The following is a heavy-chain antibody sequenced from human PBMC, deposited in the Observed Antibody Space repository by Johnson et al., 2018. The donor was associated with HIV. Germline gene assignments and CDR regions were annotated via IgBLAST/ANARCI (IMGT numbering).Heavy chain of an antibody. Sequence: QVQLVESGGGLVQPGGSLRLSCAASGFTFNSYALHWVRQAPGKGLEWVAIISYDGSNKYYADSVKGRFTISRDNSKNTLYLQMNSLRAEDTAVYYCAGESELLSSSDAFDIWGQGTMVTVSS. CDR1: GFTFNSYA. CDR3: AGESELLSSSDAFDI. CDR2: ISYDGSNK. J-gene: IGHJ3*02. D-gene: IGHD6-6*01. V-gene: IGHV3-30*04.